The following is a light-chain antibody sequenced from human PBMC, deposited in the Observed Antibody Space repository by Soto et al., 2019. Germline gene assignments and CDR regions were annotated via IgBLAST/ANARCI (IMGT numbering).Light chain of an antibody. J-gene: IGKJ4*01. CDR2: GAS. CDR3: QQYGSSRALT. V-gene: IGKV3-20*01. Sequence: EIVLRQSPGTLSLSPGERATLSCRASQSVSSSYLAWYQQKPGQAPRLLIYGASSRATGIPDRFSGSGSGTDFTLTISRLEPEDFAVYYCQQYGSSRALTFGGGTKVEIK. CDR1: QSVSSSY.